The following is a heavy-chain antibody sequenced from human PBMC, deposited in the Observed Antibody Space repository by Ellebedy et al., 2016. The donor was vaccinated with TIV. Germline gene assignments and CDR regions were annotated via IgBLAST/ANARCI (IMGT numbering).Heavy chain of an antibody. J-gene: IGHJ6*02. CDR2: ISAYNGNT. Sequence: ASVKVSXXASGYTFTSYGISWVRQAPGQGLEWMGWISAYNGNTNYAQKLQGRVTMTTDTSTSTAYMELRSLRSDDTAVYYCARDWEQSPTYYYYGMDVWGQGTTVTVSS. CDR3: ARDWEQSPTYYYYGMDV. CDR1: GYTFTSYG. D-gene: IGHD1-26*01. V-gene: IGHV1-18*04.